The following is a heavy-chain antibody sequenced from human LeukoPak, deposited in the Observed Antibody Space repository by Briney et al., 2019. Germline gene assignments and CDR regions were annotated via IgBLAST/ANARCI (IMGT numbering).Heavy chain of an antibody. CDR3: ARVGVGRGIAAAGRFDP. CDR2: IIPIFGTA. Sequence: SVKVSCKASGGTFSSYAISWVRQAPGQGLEWMGRIIPIFGTANYAQKSQGRVTITTDESTSTAYMELSRLRSDDTAVYYCARVGVGRGIAAAGRFDPWGQGTLVTVSS. V-gene: IGHV1-69*05. CDR1: GGTFSSYA. D-gene: IGHD6-13*01. J-gene: IGHJ5*02.